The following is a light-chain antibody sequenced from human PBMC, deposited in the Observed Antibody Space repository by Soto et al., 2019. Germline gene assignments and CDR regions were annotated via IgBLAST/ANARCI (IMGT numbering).Light chain of an antibody. J-gene: IGKJ1*01. CDR3: QQYNSYSEA. Sequence: DIQMTQSPSTLSGSVGDRVTITCRASQTISSCLAWYQQKPGNAPKLLIYQASTLQSGVTSRTGGSGSGPEFALTISSLQPADFATYYCQQYNSYSEAFGQVTKVDIK. CDR1: QTISSC. CDR2: QAS. V-gene: IGKV1-5*03.